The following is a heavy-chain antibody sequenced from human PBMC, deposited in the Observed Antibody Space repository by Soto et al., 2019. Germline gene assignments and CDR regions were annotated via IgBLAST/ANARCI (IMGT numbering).Heavy chain of an antibody. CDR1: GGSIINGDYY. V-gene: IGHV4-30-4*01. D-gene: IGHD3-3*01. J-gene: IGHJ4*02. Sequence: TLSLTCTVSGGSIINGDYYWSWIRQPPGKGLDWIGYIYYSGSTYYNPSLESRVTMSIDTSKNQFSLKLSSVTAADTAVYYCARGRFLDYWGQGTLVTVSS. CDR2: IYYSGST. CDR3: ARGRFLDY.